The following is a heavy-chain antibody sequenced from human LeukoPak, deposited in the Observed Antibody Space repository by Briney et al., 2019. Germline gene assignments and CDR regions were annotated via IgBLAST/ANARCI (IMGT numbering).Heavy chain of an antibody. CDR3: AKDSPSLIVVVPAATLDY. D-gene: IGHD2-2*01. V-gene: IGHV1-2*02. J-gene: IGHJ4*02. Sequence: ASVKVSCKASGYTFTSYYMHWVRQAPGQGLEWMGWINPNSGGTNYAQKFQGRVTMTRDTSISTAYMELSRLRSDDTAVYYCAKDSPSLIVVVPAATLDYWGQGTLVTVSS. CDR2: INPNSGGT. CDR1: GYTFTSYY.